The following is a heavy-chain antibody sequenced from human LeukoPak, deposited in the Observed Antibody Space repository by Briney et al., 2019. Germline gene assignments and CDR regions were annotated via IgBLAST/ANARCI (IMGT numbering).Heavy chain of an antibody. V-gene: IGHV3-53*01. J-gene: IGHJ3*02. D-gene: IGHD1-1*01. Sequence: GGSLRLSCAASGFTVSSNYMSWVRQAPGKGLEWVSVIYSGGSTYYADSVKGRFTISRDNSKNTLYLQMNSLRAEDTAVYYCARDRRYNWNDGYAFDIWGQGTMVTVSS. CDR3: ARDRRYNWNDGYAFDI. CDR2: IYSGGST. CDR1: GFTVSSNY.